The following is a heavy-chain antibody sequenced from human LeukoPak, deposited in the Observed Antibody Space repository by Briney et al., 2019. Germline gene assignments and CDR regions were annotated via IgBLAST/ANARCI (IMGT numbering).Heavy chain of an antibody. D-gene: IGHD3-16*02. CDR2: IKQDGSEK. V-gene: IGHV3-7*01. CDR1: GFTFSSYW. CDR3: XRVPEEYVWGSYRHHFDX. Sequence: GGSLRLSCAASGFTFSSYWMSWVRQAPGKGLEWVANIKQDGSEKYYVDSVKGRFTISRDNAKNSLYLQMNSLRAEDTAVYYCXRVPEEYVWGSYRHHFDXWGQGXLVTV. J-gene: IGHJ4*02.